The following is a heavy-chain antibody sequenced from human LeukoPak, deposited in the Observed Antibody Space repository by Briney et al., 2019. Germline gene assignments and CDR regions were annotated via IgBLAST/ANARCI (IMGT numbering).Heavy chain of an antibody. CDR1: GGSFSGYY. Sequence: SETLSLTCAVYGGSFSGYYWSWIRQPPGKGLEWIGEINHSGSTNYNPSLKSRVTISVDTSKNQFPLKLSSVTAADTAVYYCARVPRAVAGTGGYYFDYWGQGTLVTVSS. D-gene: IGHD6-19*01. CDR3: ARVPRAVAGTGGYYFDY. CDR2: INHSGST. J-gene: IGHJ4*02. V-gene: IGHV4-34*01.